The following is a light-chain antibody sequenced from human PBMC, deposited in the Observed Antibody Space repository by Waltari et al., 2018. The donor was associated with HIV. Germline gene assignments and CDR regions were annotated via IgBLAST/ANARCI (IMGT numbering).Light chain of an antibody. CDR3: QQYNDWPWT. J-gene: IGKJ1*01. CDR2: GAS. V-gene: IGKV3-15*01. CDR1: QGVSIH. Sequence: LVMTQSPGTLSLSPGERATLSCRASQGVSIHGAWLQQKAGQAPRLLIYGASIRATDIPARFSGTGSGTDFTLTISGLQSEDSAIYYCQQYNDWPWTFGPGTQVEIQ.